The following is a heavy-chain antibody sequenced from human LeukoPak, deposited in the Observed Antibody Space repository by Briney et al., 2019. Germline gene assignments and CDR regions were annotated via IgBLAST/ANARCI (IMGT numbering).Heavy chain of an antibody. CDR3: ARGPDLWFGDSRNYYYYYYMDV. D-gene: IGHD3-10*01. Sequence: PSETLSLTCAVYGGSFSGYYWSWIRQPPGKGLEWIGEINHSGSTNYNPSLKSRVTISVDTSKNQFSLKLSSVTAADTAVYYCARGPDLWFGDSRNYYYYYYMDVWGKGTTVTVSS. J-gene: IGHJ6*03. V-gene: IGHV4-34*01. CDR2: INHSGST. CDR1: GGSFSGYY.